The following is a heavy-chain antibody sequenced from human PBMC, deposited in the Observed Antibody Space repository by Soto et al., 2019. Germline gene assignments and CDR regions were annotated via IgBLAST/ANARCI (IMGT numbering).Heavy chain of an antibody. CDR2: INPSGGST. Sequence: ASVKVSFKASGYTFTSYYMHWVRQAPGQGLEWMGIINPSGGSTSYAQKFQGRVTMTRDTSTSTVYMELSSLRSEDTAVYYCARGPFTQYYYDSSGYYSWFDPWGQGTLVTVSS. CDR3: ARGPFTQYYYDSSGYYSWFDP. CDR1: GYTFTSYY. J-gene: IGHJ5*02. V-gene: IGHV1-46*01. D-gene: IGHD3-22*01.